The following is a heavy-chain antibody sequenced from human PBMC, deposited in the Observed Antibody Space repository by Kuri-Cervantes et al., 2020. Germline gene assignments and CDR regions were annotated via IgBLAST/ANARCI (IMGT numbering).Heavy chain of an antibody. J-gene: IGHJ3*02. V-gene: IGHV3-23*01. CDR1: GFTFSSYV. Sequence: GGSLRLSCAASGFTFSSYVMYWVRQAPGKGLEWVSDIHGGGDAFYADSVRGRFTISRDNSKNSLYLQMNSLRAEDAAVYYCANQNSQWLGMDAFDIWGQGTMVTVSS. CDR3: ANQNSQWLGMDAFDI. D-gene: IGHD6-19*01. CDR2: IHGGGDA.